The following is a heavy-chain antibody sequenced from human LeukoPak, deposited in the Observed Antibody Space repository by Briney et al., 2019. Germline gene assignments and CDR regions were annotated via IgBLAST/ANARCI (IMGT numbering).Heavy chain of an antibody. J-gene: IGHJ5*02. CDR3: ARGLGSTGSEGDNWFGP. Sequence: ASVKVSCKTSGYTSSRYDIHWVRQATGQGLEWMGWMNPNSGNTGYAQKFQGRVTLTRNASINTAYMDLSSLTSEDTAVYYCARGLGSTGSEGDNWFGPWGQGTLVTVSS. CDR1: GYTSSRYD. CDR2: MNPNSGNT. V-gene: IGHV1-8*03. D-gene: IGHD6-25*01.